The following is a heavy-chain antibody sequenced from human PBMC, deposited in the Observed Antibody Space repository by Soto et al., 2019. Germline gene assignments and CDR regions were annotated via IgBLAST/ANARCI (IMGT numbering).Heavy chain of an antibody. CDR1: GFSLTTDRVG. V-gene: IGHV2-5*02. J-gene: IGHJ4*02. D-gene: IGHD1-26*01. CDR2: IYGDDSK. CDR3: AHAYGGRSLY. Sequence: QITLKESGPTLVKPTQTLTLTCTFSGFSLTTDRVGVGWIRQPPGEALEWLAVIYGDDSKTYRPSLESRLTITKDTSKTQVALTMTNMDSLDTATYYCAHAYGGRSLYWGQGTLVTVSS.